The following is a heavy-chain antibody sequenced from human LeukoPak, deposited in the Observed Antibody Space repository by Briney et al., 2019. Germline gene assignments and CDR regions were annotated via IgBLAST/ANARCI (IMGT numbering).Heavy chain of an antibody. CDR3: ARDTGVYSDFWSGSDY. Sequence: GGSLRLSCAASGFTFSSYSMNWVRQAPGKGLEWVSYISSSSSTIYYADSVKGRSTISTDNAKNSLYLQMNSLRAEDTAVYDCARDTGVYSDFWSGSDYWGQGTLVTVSS. CDR2: ISSSSSTI. V-gene: IGHV3-48*04. D-gene: IGHD3-3*01. J-gene: IGHJ4*02. CDR1: GFTFSSYS.